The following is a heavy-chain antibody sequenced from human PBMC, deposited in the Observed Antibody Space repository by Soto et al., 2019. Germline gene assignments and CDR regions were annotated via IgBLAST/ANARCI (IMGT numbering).Heavy chain of an antibody. D-gene: IGHD3-16*02. CDR3: ARGRGDYVWGSYRSGGSFYYYGMDV. CDR1: GGSISSYY. V-gene: IGHV4-59*01. CDR2: IYYSGST. Sequence: SETLSLTCTVSGGSISSYYWSWIRQPPGKGLEWIGYIYYSGSTDYNPSLKSRVAISLDTSKNQFSLKLSSVTAADTAVYYCARGRGDYVWGSYRSGGSFYYYGMDVWGQGTTVTVSS. J-gene: IGHJ6*02.